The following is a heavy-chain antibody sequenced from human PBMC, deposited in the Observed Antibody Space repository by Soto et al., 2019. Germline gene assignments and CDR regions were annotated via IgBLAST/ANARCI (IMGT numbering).Heavy chain of an antibody. CDR2: IDWDDDK. CDR1: GFSLSTSGMC. D-gene: IGHD3-3*01. Sequence: SGPTLVNPTQTLTLACTFSGFSLSTSGMCVSWIRQPPGKALEWLALIDWDDDKYYSTSLKTRLTISKDTSKNQVVLTMTNMDPVDTATYYCARIAGDFWSGYGTLDGMDVWGQGTTVTVFS. J-gene: IGHJ6*02. V-gene: IGHV2-70*01. CDR3: ARIAGDFWSGYGTLDGMDV.